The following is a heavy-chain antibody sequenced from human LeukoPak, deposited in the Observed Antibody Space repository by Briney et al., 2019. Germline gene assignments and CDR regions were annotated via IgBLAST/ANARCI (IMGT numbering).Heavy chain of an antibody. CDR1: GFTFSSYE. J-gene: IGHJ4*02. D-gene: IGHD3-10*01. CDR3: AREGKEYYGSGSPDFDY. V-gene: IGHV3-48*03. CDR2: ISSSGSTI. Sequence: PGGSLRLSCAASGFTFSSYEMNWVRQAPGKGLEWVSYISSSGSTIYYADSVKGRFTISRDNAKNSLYLLMNSLRAEDTAVYYCAREGKEYYGSGSPDFDYWGQGTLVTVSS.